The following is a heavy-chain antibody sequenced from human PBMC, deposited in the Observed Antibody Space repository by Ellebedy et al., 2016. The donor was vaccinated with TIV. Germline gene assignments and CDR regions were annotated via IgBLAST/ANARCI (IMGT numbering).Heavy chain of an antibody. CDR3: AKDIMAAAGTPVFDY. V-gene: IGHV3-43*01. J-gene: IGHJ4*02. Sequence: PGGSLRLSCAASGFTFDDYTMHWVRQAPGKGLEWVSLISWDGGSTYYADSVKGRFTISRDNSKNSLYLQMNSLRTEDTALYYCAKDIMAAAGTPVFDYWGQGTLVTVSS. D-gene: IGHD6-13*01. CDR2: ISWDGGST. CDR1: GFTFDDYT.